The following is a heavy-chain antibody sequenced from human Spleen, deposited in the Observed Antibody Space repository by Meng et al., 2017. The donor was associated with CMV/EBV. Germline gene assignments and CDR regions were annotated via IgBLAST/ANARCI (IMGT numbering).Heavy chain of an antibody. D-gene: IGHD3-9*01. CDR1: GYTFTGYY. CDR3: ARDRRLRDDTGHSANFYYYAMDV. Sequence: ASVKVSCKASGYTFTGYYIHWVRQAPGQGLEWMGWINPNSGGTNYAQKFQGRVTMTRDTSISTAYMELSRLRSEDTAVYYCARDRRLRDDTGHSANFYYYAMDVWGQGTTVTVSS. V-gene: IGHV1-2*02. CDR2: INPNSGGT. J-gene: IGHJ6*02.